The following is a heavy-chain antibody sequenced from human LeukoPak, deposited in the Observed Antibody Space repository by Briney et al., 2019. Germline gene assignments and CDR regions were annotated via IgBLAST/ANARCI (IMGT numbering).Heavy chain of an antibody. CDR3: ARDRDDFWSGYLDY. CDR1: GYTFTANY. Sequence: ASVRISCKTSGYTFTANYIHWVRQAPGQGLEWMGWINPNSGVTKNAQKFDRVTMTRDTSISTAYMELSRLRSDDTAVYYCARDRDDFWSGYLDYWGQGTLVTVSS. D-gene: IGHD3-3*01. V-gene: IGHV1-2*02. CDR2: INPNSGVT. J-gene: IGHJ4*02.